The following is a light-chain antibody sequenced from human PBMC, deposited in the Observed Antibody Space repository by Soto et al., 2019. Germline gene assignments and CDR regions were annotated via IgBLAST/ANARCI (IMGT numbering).Light chain of an antibody. V-gene: IGKV1-5*01. J-gene: IGKJ1*01. CDR1: QSISSW. CDR3: QQYNSYSPWT. CDR2: DAS. Sequence: DIQMTQSPSTLSASVGDRVTITCRASQSISSWLAWYQQKPGKAPKLLIYDASSLESGVPSRFSGSGSGTEFTLTISRLQPVDFATYCCQQYNSYSPWTSGQGTKVDMK.